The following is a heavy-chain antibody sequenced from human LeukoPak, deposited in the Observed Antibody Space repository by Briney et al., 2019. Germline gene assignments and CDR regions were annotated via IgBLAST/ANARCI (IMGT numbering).Heavy chain of an antibody. J-gene: IGHJ3*02. Sequence: PGGSLRLSCAASGFTFSSYAMHWVRQAPGKGLEWVAVISYDGSNKYYADSVKGRFTISRDNSKNTLYLQMNSLRAEDTAVYYCARDSPPRAFDIWGQGTMVTASS. CDR3: ARDSPPRAFDI. V-gene: IGHV3-30-3*01. CDR2: ISYDGSNK. CDR1: GFTFSSYA.